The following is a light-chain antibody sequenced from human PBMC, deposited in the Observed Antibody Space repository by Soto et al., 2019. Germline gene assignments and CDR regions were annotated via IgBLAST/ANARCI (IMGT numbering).Light chain of an antibody. V-gene: IGKV3D-7*01. CDR1: QSVSSSY. CDR2: GAS. CDR3: QQDYNLLT. Sequence: PGERVTLSCRASQSVSSSYLTWYQQKPGQAPSLLIHGASTRATSIPARFSGSGSGTDFTLTISSLQPEDFAVYYCQQDYNLLTFGGGTKVEIK. J-gene: IGKJ4*01.